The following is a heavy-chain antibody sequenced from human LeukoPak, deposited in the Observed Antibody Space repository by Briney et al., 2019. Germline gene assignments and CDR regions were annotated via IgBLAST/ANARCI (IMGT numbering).Heavy chain of an antibody. CDR2: ISGGGATT. CDR1: GFTFSSYG. V-gene: IGHV3-23*01. J-gene: IGHJ4*02. D-gene: IGHD2-8*01. CDR3: AKGWSQFDY. Sequence: GASLRLSCEASGFTFSSYGMSWVRQAPGKGLEWVSVISGGGATTYYADSVKGRFTISRDNSKNTLDLQMNSLRAEDTAVYYCAKGWSQFDYWGQGTPVTVSS.